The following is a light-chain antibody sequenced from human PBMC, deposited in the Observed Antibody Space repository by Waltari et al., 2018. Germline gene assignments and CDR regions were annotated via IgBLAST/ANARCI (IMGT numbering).Light chain of an antibody. CDR2: GAS. CDR1: QDIRND. CDR3: LQHKHYPFT. V-gene: IGKV1-17*01. J-gene: IGKJ3*01. Sequence: DIVMTQSPDSLSASIGDRVTISCRASQDIRNDLGWFQQKPGEAPRRLIYGASMLETGVPSRFSGSGSGTDFTLTIGSLQPEDFATYYCLQHKHYPFTFGPGTKVDVK.